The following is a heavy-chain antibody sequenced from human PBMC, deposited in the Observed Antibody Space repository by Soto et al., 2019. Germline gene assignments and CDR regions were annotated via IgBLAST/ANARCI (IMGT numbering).Heavy chain of an antibody. J-gene: IGHJ3*02. CDR3: ARETYGARAFDI. CDR2: IIPILGIA. Sequence: QVQLVQSGAEVKKPGSSVKVSCKASGGTFSSYTISWVRQAPGQGLEWMGRIIPILGIANYAQKFEGRVTIPADKSTSTAYMELSSLRSEDTAVYYCARETYGARAFDILGQGTMVTVSS. V-gene: IGHV1-69*08. D-gene: IGHD2-8*01. CDR1: GGTFSSYT.